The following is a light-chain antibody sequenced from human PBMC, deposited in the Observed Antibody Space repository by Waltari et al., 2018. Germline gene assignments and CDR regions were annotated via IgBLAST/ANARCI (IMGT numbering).Light chain of an antibody. J-gene: IGLJ2*01. V-gene: IGLV2-14*03. CDR1: SSDVAGDDS. CDR2: DVN. Sequence: QSALTQPASVSGSPGQSITISCTGSSSDVAGDDSVSWYQDHPGLAPKVIIYDVNNRPSVVSDRFSGSKSGNTASLTISGLQAEDEANYYCSSQSGNNVVIFGGGTKLTVL. CDR3: SSQSGNNVVI.